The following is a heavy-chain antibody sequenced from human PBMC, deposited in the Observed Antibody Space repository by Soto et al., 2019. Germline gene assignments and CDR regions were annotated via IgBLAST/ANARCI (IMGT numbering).Heavy chain of an antibody. V-gene: IGHV1-3*01. Sequence: ASVKVSCKASGYIFTNYYMHWVRQAPGQRLEWMGGINAGNGNTRYSQKFQGRVTITRDTSASTAYMELSSLRSEDTAVYYCARGGEPIDYWGQGTLVTVSS. D-gene: IGHD2-21*01. CDR3: ARGGEPIDY. CDR1: GYIFTNYY. J-gene: IGHJ4*02. CDR2: INAGNGNT.